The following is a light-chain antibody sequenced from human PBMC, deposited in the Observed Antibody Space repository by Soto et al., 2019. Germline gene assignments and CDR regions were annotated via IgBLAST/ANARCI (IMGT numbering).Light chain of an antibody. Sequence: QSVLTQPASVSGSPGQSITISCTGTSSDVGSYNLVSWYQQHPGKAPKLMICKVSKRPSGVSNRFSGSKSGNTASLTISWLQAEDEADYYCCSYAGSSTIVGTGTKVTVL. CDR2: KVS. CDR1: SSDVGSYNL. J-gene: IGLJ1*01. CDR3: CSYAGSSTI. V-gene: IGLV2-23*02.